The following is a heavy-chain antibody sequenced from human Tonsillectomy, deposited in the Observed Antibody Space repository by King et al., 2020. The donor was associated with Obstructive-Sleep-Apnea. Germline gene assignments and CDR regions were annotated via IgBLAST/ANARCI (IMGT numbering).Heavy chain of an antibody. CDR2: IGVYNGNT. CDR3: ARDRVVTARYYGMDV. D-gene: IGHD2-21*02. CDR1: GYTFTNYG. V-gene: IGHV1-18*04. J-gene: IGHJ6*02. Sequence: GQLVQSGTEVKEPGASVKVSCKASGYTFTNYGISWVRQAPGQGLEWMGWIGVYNGNTDYTQRLQGRVTMPTDTSTSTAYMELRSLRSDDTAVYYCARDRVVTARYYGMDVWGQGTTVTVSS.